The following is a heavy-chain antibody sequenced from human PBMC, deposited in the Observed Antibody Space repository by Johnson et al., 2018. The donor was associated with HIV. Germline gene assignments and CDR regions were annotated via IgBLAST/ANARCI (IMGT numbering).Heavy chain of an antibody. CDR2: INWNGGST. Sequence: VQLVESGGGLVQPGGSLRLSCAASGFTFSSYWMHWVRQAPGKGLVWVSGINWNGGSTGYADSVKGRFTISRDNAKNSLYLQMNSLRAEDTALYYCARAGYSDGLGAFDIWGQGTMVTVSS. CDR3: ARAGYSDGLGAFDI. V-gene: IGHV3-74*01. D-gene: IGHD5-18*01. J-gene: IGHJ3*02. CDR1: GFTFSSYW.